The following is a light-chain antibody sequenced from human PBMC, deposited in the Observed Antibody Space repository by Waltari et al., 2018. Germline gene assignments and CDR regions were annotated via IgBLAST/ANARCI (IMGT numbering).Light chain of an antibody. CDR1: ESIGRY. J-gene: IGKJ2*01. CDR3: QQSYTSPYT. CDR2: AAS. Sequence: DIQMTQSPSSLSASVGDRITITCRASESIGRYLNWYQQRPGKAPKLLLYAASNLQSGAPSRFSGSGPGTAFTLTISSLQPEDSATYYCQQSYTSPYTFGQGT. V-gene: IGKV1-39*01.